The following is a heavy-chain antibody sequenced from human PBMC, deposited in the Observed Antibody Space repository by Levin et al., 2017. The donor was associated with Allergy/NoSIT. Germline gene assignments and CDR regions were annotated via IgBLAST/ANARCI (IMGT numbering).Heavy chain of an antibody. V-gene: IGHV3-21*01. CDR2: ISSASNYV. D-gene: IGHD1-1*01. CDR3: VRDTGRGTPTTF. CDR1: GFTFNTFT. Sequence: PGGSLRLSCAASGFTFNTFTMKWVRQAPGKGLEWVSSISSASNYVYYADSVRGRFTISRDNGQNSVFLEMNSLRAEDTAVYYCVRDTGRGTPTTFWGQGTLVTVSS. J-gene: IGHJ4*02.